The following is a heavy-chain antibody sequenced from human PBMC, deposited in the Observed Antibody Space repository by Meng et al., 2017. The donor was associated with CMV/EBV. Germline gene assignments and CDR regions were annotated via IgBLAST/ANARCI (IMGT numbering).Heavy chain of an antibody. CDR1: SISSSSSY. CDR2: IYYSGST. D-gene: IGHD3-3*01. CDR3: ARWSAESYDFWSGYYNY. J-gene: IGHJ4*02. V-gene: IGHV4-39*07. Sequence: SISSSSSYWGWIRQPPGKGLEWIGSIYYSGSTYYNPSLKSRVTISVDTSKNQFSLKLSSVTAADTAVYYCARWSAESYDFWSGYYNYWGQGTLVTVSS.